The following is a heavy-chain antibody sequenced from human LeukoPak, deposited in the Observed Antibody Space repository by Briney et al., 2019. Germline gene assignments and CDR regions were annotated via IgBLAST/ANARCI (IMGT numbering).Heavy chain of an antibody. J-gene: IGHJ4*02. D-gene: IGHD3-22*01. CDR1: GFTFSTFA. V-gene: IGHV3-23*01. CDR2: LSNGGSST. Sequence: GGSLRLSCAASGFTFSTFALNWVRQAPGEGLEWVSSLSNGGSSTYYADSVKGRFTISRDNSKNTLYLQMNRLRAEDTAVYYRAKHLYDSSGYYPPMDYWGQGTLVTVSS. CDR3: AKHLYDSSGYYPPMDY.